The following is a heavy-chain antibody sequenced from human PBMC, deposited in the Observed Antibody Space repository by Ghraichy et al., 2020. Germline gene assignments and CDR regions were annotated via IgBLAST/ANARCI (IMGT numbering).Heavy chain of an antibody. Sequence: SETLSLTCTVSGGSLCSYSWRWIRQPPGKGLDWIGYIYYSGSTNYHPSLKCRVTISVDTSKNQFSLTLSSVTAADTAVYYCARYHNSSGYCYFDYWGQGTLFTFSS. CDR2: IYYSGST. CDR3: ARYHNSSGYCYFDY. V-gene: IGHV4-59*01. J-gene: IGHJ4*02. D-gene: IGHD3-22*01. CDR1: GGSLCSYS.